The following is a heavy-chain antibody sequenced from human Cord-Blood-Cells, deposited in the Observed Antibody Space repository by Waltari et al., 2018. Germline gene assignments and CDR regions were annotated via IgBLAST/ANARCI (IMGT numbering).Heavy chain of an antibody. CDR3: ARADSSGYYFDY. CDR1: GYSISSGYY. Sequence: QVQLQESGPGLVKPSETLSLTCAVSGYSISSGYYWGWIRQPPGKGLEWIGSISYSGSTYYNPALKSRVTMSVDTTKNQFSMKLSSVTAADTAVYYCARADSSGYYFDYWGQGTLVTVSS. CDR2: ISYSGST. D-gene: IGHD3-22*01. V-gene: IGHV4-38-2*01. J-gene: IGHJ4*02.